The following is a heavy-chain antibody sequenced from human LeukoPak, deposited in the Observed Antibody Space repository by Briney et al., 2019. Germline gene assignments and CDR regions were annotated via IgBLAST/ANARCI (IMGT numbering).Heavy chain of an antibody. V-gene: IGHV3-23*01. Sequence: AGGSLRLSCAASGFTFSSYAMSWVRQAPGKGLEWVSAISDSGDDTYYADSVKGRFTISRDNSKNTLYLQMNSLRAEDTAAYYCAKDTSIGKYCTNGVCSPFDYWGQGTLVTVSS. CDR1: GFTFSSYA. J-gene: IGHJ4*02. CDR3: AKDTSIGKYCTNGVCSPFDY. CDR2: ISDSGDDT. D-gene: IGHD2-8*01.